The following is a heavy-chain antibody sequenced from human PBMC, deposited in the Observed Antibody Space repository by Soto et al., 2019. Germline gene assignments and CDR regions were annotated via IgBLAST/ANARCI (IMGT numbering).Heavy chain of an antibody. V-gene: IGHV4-59*01. CDR3: ARAIINVSSNAFDI. CDR2: VYYSGST. CDR1: GGSISSYY. Sequence: QVQLQESGPGLVKPSETLSLTCTVSGGSISSYYWSWIRQPPGKGLEWIGYVYYSGSTNYNPSLKRRVTIAVDTYKNQFSLQMCSVTAADTAVYYCARAIINVSSNAFDIWGQGTMVTVSS. D-gene: IGHD3-16*01. J-gene: IGHJ3*02.